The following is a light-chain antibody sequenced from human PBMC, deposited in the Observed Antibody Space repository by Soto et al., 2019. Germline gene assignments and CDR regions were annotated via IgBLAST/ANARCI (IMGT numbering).Light chain of an antibody. Sequence: EIVMTQSPATLSVSPGERAALSCRASQSVSSNLGWYQQKPGQAPRLLFYGASTRATGIPARFSGSGSGTEFTLTISSLQSEDFAVYYCQQYNDWPTTFGQGTKVDIK. V-gene: IGKV3-15*01. CDR2: GAS. CDR1: QSVSSN. J-gene: IGKJ1*01. CDR3: QQYNDWPTT.